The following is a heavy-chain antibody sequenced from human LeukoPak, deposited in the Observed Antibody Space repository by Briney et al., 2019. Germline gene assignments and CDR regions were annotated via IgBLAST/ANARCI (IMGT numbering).Heavy chain of an antibody. CDR2: INHSGST. J-gene: IGHJ4*02. CDR3: ARGRIAARPRFDY. D-gene: IGHD6-6*01. Sequence: SETLSLTCAVYGGSFSGYYWSWIRQPPGKGLEWIGEINHSGSTNYNPSLRSRVTISVDTSKNQFSLKLSSVTAADTAVYYCARGRIAARPRFDYWGQGTLVTVSS. V-gene: IGHV4-34*01. CDR1: GGSFSGYY.